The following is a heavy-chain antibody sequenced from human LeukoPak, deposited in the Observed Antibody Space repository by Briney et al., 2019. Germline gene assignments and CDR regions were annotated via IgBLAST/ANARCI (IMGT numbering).Heavy chain of an antibody. V-gene: IGHV4-4*07. CDR3: ASSHVYGGNSLDY. CDR2: VYTSGST. D-gene: IGHD4-23*01. CDR1: GGSISSYY. J-gene: IGHJ4*02. Sequence: SETLSLTCTVSGGSISSYYWSWIRQPAGRGLEWIGRVYTSGSTSYNPSLKSRVTMSVDTSKNQFSLKLSSVTAADTAVYYCASSHVYGGNSLDYWGQGTLVTVSS.